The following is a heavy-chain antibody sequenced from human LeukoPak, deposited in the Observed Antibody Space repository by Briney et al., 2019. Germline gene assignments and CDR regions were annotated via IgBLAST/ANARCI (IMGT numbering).Heavy chain of an antibody. Sequence: ASVTVSCTPSVYTFTSFGISWVRQAPGQGLEWMGWIGAYNGDTNYAQKFQGRVTMTPHPSPSPAYIDLRSLRSDDTAVYYCTRDHCRGDNCPSFDYWGQGTLVTVSS. CDR1: VYTFTSFG. J-gene: IGHJ4*02. V-gene: IGHV1-18*04. CDR2: IGAYNGDT. D-gene: IGHD2-15*01. CDR3: TRDHCRGDNCPSFDY.